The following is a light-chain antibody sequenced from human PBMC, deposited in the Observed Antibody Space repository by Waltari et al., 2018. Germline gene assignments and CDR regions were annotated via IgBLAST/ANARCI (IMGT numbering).Light chain of an antibody. Sequence: QTVVTQEPSLSVSPGGTVTLTCALSSGSISSTSYVSWYRQTPGQSPRTLINKIKSLSAGVPDRFSGSFLGNKAALTITGAQADDESEYYCLMYMGSGIWVFGGGTKVTVL. CDR2: KIK. CDR1: SGSISSTSY. V-gene: IGLV8-61*01. CDR3: LMYMGSGIWV. J-gene: IGLJ2*01.